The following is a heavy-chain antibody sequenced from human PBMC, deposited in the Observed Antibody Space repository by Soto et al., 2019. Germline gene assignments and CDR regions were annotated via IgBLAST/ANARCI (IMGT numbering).Heavy chain of an antibody. CDR2: IKQDGSDK. J-gene: IGHJ5*02. Sequence: GGSLRLSCAGSGFTFGNYGMHWLRQAPGKGPEWLTNIKQDGSDKYYVDSVKGRFTISRDNAENSLYLQMTSLRAEDSAVYHCARSLSAIPGESWGQGTLVTVSS. CDR3: ARSLSAIPGES. D-gene: IGHD2-21*01. CDR1: GFTFGNYG. V-gene: IGHV3-7*01.